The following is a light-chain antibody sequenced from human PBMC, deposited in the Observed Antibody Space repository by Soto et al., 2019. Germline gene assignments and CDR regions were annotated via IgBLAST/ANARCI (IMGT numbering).Light chain of an antibody. J-gene: IGKJ5*01. V-gene: IGKV3-11*01. Sequence: VLTQSPATLSLSPGDRATLSCRASQSIHTSLAWYQQKSGKPPRLVICDSTLRANGVPDRFGGSGSGTDFTLTISSLEPEDFAVYYCQQRSNWPITFGQGTRLEIK. CDR1: QSIHTS. CDR3: QQRSNWPIT. CDR2: DST.